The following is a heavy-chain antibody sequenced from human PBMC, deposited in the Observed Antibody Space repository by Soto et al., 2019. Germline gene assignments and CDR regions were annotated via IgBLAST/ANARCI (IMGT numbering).Heavy chain of an antibody. CDR2: IYYSGST. Sequence: SETLSLTCTVSGGSISSYYWSWIRQPPGKGLEWIGYIYYSGSTNYNPSLKSRVTISVDTSKNQFSLKLSSVTAADTAVYYCAREMGGILGGVIVPRSDAFDIWGQGTMVTVSS. J-gene: IGHJ3*02. CDR1: GGSISSYY. V-gene: IGHV4-59*01. D-gene: IGHD3-16*02. CDR3: AREMGGILGGVIVPRSDAFDI.